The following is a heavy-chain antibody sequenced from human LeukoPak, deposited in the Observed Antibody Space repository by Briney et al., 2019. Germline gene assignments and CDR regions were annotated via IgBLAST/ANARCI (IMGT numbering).Heavy chain of an antibody. Sequence: GGSLRLSCAASGFTFSTYWMSWVRQAPGKGLEWVANIDQDGSDKYYVDSVKGRFTISRDNAKNSLYLQLSSLRAEDTAVYYCARAEDGSSWFNARLMKYFQYWGQGTLVTVSS. D-gene: IGHD6-13*01. CDR1: GFTFSTYW. V-gene: IGHV3-7*01. J-gene: IGHJ1*01. CDR2: IDQDGSDK. CDR3: ARAEDGSSWFNARLMKYFQY.